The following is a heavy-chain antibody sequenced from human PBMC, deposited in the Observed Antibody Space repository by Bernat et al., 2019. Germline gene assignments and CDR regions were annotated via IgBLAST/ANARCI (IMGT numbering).Heavy chain of an antibody. V-gene: IGHV3-30*03. CDR2: ISYDGSNK. J-gene: IGHJ4*02. Sequence: QVQLVESGGGVVQPGRSLRLSCAASGFTFSSYGMHWVRQAPGKGLEWVAVISYDGSNKYYADSVKGRFTISRDNSKNTLYLQMNSLRAEDTAVYYCARGYYYDSSGYFPVHFDYWGQGTLVTVSS. CDR3: ARGYYYDSSGYFPVHFDY. D-gene: IGHD3-22*01. CDR1: GFTFSSYG.